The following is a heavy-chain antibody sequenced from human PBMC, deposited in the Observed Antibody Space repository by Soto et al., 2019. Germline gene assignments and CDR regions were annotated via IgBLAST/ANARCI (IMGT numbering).Heavy chain of an antibody. D-gene: IGHD3-22*01. Sequence: PSHTRSLTCAISGYSVSSNSAAWNLIRQSPSRGLEWPGRTYYRSKWYNDYAVSVKSRITINPDTSKNQFSLQLNSVTPEDTAVYYCARVSDYDSSGYYSLAFDIWGQGTMVTVSS. V-gene: IGHV6-1*01. CDR1: GYSVSSNSAA. J-gene: IGHJ3*02. CDR2: TYYRSKWYN. CDR3: ARVSDYDSSGYYSLAFDI.